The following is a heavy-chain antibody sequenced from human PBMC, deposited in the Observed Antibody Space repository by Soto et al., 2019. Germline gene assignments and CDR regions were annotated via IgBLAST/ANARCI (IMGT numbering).Heavy chain of an antibody. CDR3: ARDAPRYCSSTSCYRRYYYYGMDV. D-gene: IGHD2-2*02. J-gene: IGHJ6*02. V-gene: IGHV1-69*06. CDR2: IIPIFGTA. CDR1: GGTFSSYA. Sequence: QVQLVQSGAEVKKPGSSVKVSCKASGGTFSSYAISWVRQAPGQGLEWMGGIIPIFGTANYAQKFQGRVTIPADKSTSTAYMELSSLRSEDTAVYYCARDAPRYCSSTSCYRRYYYYGMDVWGQGTTVTVSS.